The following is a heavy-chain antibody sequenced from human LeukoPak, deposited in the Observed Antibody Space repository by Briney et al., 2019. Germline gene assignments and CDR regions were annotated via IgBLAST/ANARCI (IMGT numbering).Heavy chain of an antibody. Sequence: SETLSLTCTVSGGSISSSSYYWGWIRQPPGKGLEWIGSIYYSGSTYYNPSLKSRVTISVDTSKNQFSLKLSSVTAADTAVYYCASGNYYGSGASPAPAIYWGQGTLVTVSS. J-gene: IGHJ4*02. V-gene: IGHV4-39*01. CDR1: GGSISSSSYY. CDR2: IYYSGST. CDR3: ASGNYYGSGASPAPAIY. D-gene: IGHD3-10*01.